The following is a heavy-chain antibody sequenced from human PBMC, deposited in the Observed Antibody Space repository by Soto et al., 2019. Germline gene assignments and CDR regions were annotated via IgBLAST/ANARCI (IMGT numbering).Heavy chain of an antibody. CDR3: ARVGYYYASSGRYWYFDL. CDR2: INPSGGST. J-gene: IGHJ2*01. Sequence: GASVKVSCKASGYTFTSYYMHWVRQAPGQGLEWMGIINPSGGSTSYAQKFQGRVTMTRDTSTSTVYMELSSLRSEDTAVYYCARVGYYYASSGRYWYFDLWGRGTLVTVSS. V-gene: IGHV1-46*01. CDR1: GYTFTSYY. D-gene: IGHD3-22*01.